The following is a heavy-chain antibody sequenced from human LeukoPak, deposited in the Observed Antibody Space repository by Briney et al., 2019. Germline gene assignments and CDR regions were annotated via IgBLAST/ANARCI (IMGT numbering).Heavy chain of an antibody. CDR2: IKSKTDGGTT. Sequence: GGSLRLSCAASGFTFSNAWMSWVRQAPGKGLEWVGRIKSKTDGGTTDYAAPVKGRFTISRDDSKNTLYLQMNSLKTEDTAVYYCTTAVGMNYDFWSGYLNNWFDTWGQGTLVTVSS. CDR1: GFTFSNAW. D-gene: IGHD3-3*01. V-gene: IGHV3-15*01. J-gene: IGHJ5*02. CDR3: TTAVGMNYDFWSGYLNNWFDT.